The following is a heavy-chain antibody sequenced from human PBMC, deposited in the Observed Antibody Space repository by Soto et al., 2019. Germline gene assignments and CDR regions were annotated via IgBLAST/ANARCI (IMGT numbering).Heavy chain of an antibody. CDR2: IYYSGST. D-gene: IGHD3-22*01. V-gene: IGHV4-59*01. CDR1: GGSISSYY. CDR3: ARVTGDSSGYYYGTHAFDI. Sequence: PSETLSLTCTASGGSISSYYWSWIRQPPGKGLERIGYIYYSGSTNYNPSLKSRVTISVDTSKNQFSLKLSSVTAADTAVYYCARVTGDSSGYYYGTHAFDIWGQGTMVTVSS. J-gene: IGHJ3*02.